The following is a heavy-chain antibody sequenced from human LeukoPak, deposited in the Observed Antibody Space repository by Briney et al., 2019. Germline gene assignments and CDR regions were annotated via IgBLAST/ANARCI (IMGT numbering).Heavy chain of an antibody. CDR2: IIPIFGTA. CDR1: GGTFSSYA. D-gene: IGHD5-12*01. J-gene: IGHJ6*03. Sequence: ASVKVSCKASGGTFSSYAISWVRQAPGQGLEWMGGIIPIFGTANYAQKFQGRVTITADKSTSTAYMELSSLRSEDTAVYYCASRPVATVSSLAPDYYYYYMDVWGKGTTVTVSS. V-gene: IGHV1-69*06. CDR3: ASRPVATVSSLAPDYYYYYMDV.